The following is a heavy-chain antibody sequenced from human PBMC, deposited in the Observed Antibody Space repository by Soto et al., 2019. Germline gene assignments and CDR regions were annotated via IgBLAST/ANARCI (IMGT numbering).Heavy chain of an antibody. V-gene: IGHV3-30*18. J-gene: IGHJ4*02. CDR3: AKENSGRVRQHPLDY. CDR2: ISYDGSNK. CDR1: GFTFSSYG. D-gene: IGHD3-10*01. Sequence: GSLRLSCAASGFTFSSYGMHWVRQAPGKGLEWVAVISYDGSNKYYADSVKGRFTISRDNSKNTLYLQMNSLRAEDTAVYYCAKENSGRVRQHPLDYWGQGTLVTVSS.